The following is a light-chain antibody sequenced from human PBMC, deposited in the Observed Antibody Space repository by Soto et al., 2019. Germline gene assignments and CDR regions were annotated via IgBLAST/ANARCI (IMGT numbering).Light chain of an antibody. CDR1: QSVSNSY. V-gene: IGKV3-20*01. J-gene: IGKJ2*01. CDR2: GIS. CDR3: LQYSSLPHT. Sequence: ESVLTQSPGTLSLSPGERATLSCRASQSVSNSYFAWYQQKPGQAPRLLIYGISIRTTGIPDTFSGSEYGIDFTLTISRLEPEDFVVYYCLQYSSLPHTFRQGTKLEVK.